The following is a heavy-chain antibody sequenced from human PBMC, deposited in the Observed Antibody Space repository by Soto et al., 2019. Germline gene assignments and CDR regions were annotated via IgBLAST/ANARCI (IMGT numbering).Heavy chain of an antibody. D-gene: IGHD3-22*01. CDR1: GGSISSYC. Sequence: SETLSLTCTVSGGSISSYCWSWIRQPPGKGLEWIGYISYSGSTNYNPSLKSRVTISVDTSKNQFSLKLSSVTAADTAVYYCARGFYDSSGFYLDAFDIWGQGTMVTVSS. V-gene: IGHV4-59*08. CDR3: ARGFYDSSGFYLDAFDI. J-gene: IGHJ3*02. CDR2: ISYSGST.